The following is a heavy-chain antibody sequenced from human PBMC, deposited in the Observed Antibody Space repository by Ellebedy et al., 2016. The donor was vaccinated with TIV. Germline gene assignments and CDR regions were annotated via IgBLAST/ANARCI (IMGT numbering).Heavy chain of an antibody. V-gene: IGHV3-23*01. CDR1: GFTFTKYV. CDR3: AKDSDVLVVTSGSFDS. J-gene: IGHJ4*02. Sequence: GESLKISCAASGFTFTKYVMTWVRQAPGKGLEWVSSMSASGGSKYYTESVKGRFTISRDISKNTLYLQMNSLRAEDTATYYCAKDSDVLVVTSGSFDSWGQGTLVTVSS. CDR2: MSASGGSK. D-gene: IGHD2-8*02.